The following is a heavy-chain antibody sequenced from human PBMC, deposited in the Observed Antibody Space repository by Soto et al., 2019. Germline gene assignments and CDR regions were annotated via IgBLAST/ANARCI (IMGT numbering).Heavy chain of an antibody. J-gene: IGHJ3*02. V-gene: IGHV3-23*01. D-gene: IGHD4-17*01. CDR1: GFTFSTYA. CDR3: AHPRGYGVFDAYDI. Sequence: GALRLSCAASGFTFSTYAMSRVRQAPGKGLEWVPAISRDGYDIYYADSVKGRFTISRDNSKHMLYLQMNSLRTEDTAVYYCAHPRGYGVFDAYDIWGQGAMVTVSS. CDR2: ISRDGYDI.